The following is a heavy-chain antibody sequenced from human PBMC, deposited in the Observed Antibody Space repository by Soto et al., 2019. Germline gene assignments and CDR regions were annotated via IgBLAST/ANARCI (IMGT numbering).Heavy chain of an antibody. V-gene: IGHV4-34*01. CDR1: GGSFSGYY. Sequence: SETLSLTCAVYGGSFSGYYWSWIRQPPGKGLEWIGEINHSGSTNYNPSLKSRVTISVDTSKNRFSLKLSSVTAADTAVYYCARGRRPYYYDSSRAFFDYWGQGTLVTVSS. CDR3: ARGRRPYYYDSSRAFFDY. D-gene: IGHD3-22*01. J-gene: IGHJ4*02. CDR2: INHSGST.